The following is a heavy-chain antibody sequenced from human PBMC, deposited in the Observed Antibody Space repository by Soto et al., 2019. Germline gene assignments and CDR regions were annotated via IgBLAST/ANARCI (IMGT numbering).Heavy chain of an antibody. Sequence: GGSLRLSCAASGFIFPSYEMHWVRQAPGKGLEWVSYISSSSSTIYYADSVKGRFAISRDNAKNSLFLQMDSLTADDTAVYYCARDVAYNRQDYWGLGTLVTVSS. CDR1: GFIFPSYE. V-gene: IGHV3-48*03. CDR3: ARDVAYNRQDY. D-gene: IGHD1-20*01. CDR2: ISSSSSTI. J-gene: IGHJ4*02.